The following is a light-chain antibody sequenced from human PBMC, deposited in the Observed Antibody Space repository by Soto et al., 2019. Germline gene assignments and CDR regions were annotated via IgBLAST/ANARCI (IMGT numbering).Light chain of an antibody. V-gene: IGKV1-5*03. Sequence: DIQMTHSPSTLSASVGDRVTITCRASESIGRRLAWYQQKPGRAPKLLMYQASTLESGVPSRFSGSGSGTEFTLTISSLQPDDFATYYCQQYNSFPYTFGQGTMVDIK. CDR1: ESIGRR. CDR2: QAS. CDR3: QQYNSFPYT. J-gene: IGKJ2*01.